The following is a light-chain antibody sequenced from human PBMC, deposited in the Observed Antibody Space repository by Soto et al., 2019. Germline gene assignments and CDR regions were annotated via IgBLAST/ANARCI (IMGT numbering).Light chain of an antibody. Sequence: QSVVTQEPSLTVSPGGTVTLTCDSSTGAVTSGHYPHWLQLKPGQAPRTLIYDTNNKYPWTPARFSGSLLGGKAALTLSGAQPEDEADYYCLLAYGGPRRVFGGGTKLTVL. CDR2: DTN. V-gene: IGLV7-46*01. J-gene: IGLJ2*01. CDR3: LLAYGGPRRV. CDR1: TGAVTSGHY.